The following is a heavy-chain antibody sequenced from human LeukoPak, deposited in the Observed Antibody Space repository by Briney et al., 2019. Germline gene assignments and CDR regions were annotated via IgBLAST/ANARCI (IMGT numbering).Heavy chain of an antibody. Sequence: ASVKVSCKASGYTFTGYYMHWVRQAPGQGLEWMGWINPNSGGTNYAQKFQGRVTMTRDTSISTAYMELSRLRSDDTAVYYCARSTFYQLLYVGWFDPWGQGTLVTVSS. J-gene: IGHJ5*02. D-gene: IGHD2-2*02. CDR1: GYTFTGYY. CDR3: ARSTFYQLLYVGWFDP. V-gene: IGHV1-2*02. CDR2: INPNSGGT.